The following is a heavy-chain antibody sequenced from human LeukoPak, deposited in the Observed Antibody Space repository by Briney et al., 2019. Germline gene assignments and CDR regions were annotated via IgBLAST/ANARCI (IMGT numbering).Heavy chain of an antibody. CDR1: GFTFSTYG. Sequence: GGSLRLSCAASGFTFSTYGMHWVRQAPGKGLEWVAVIWYDGSDKYYADSVKGRFTISRDNSKNTLYLQMNSLRAEDTAVYYCAKTKFIAVAGLPYNWFDPWGQGTLVTVSS. J-gene: IGHJ5*02. CDR3: AKTKFIAVAGLPYNWFDP. D-gene: IGHD6-19*01. V-gene: IGHV3-33*06. CDR2: IWYDGSDK.